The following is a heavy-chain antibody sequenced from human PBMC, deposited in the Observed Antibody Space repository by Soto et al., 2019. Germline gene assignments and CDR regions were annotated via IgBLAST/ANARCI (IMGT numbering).Heavy chain of an antibody. D-gene: IGHD3-10*01. CDR1: GGSISSGGYY. CDR2: IYYSGST. J-gene: IGHJ4*02. Sequence: PSETLSLTCTVSGGSISSGGYYWSWIRQHPGKGLEWIGYIYYSGSTYYNPSLKSRVTISVDTSKNQFSLKLSSVTAAGTAVYYCARAGGYYYGSGSYLDYWGQGTLVTVSS. CDR3: ARAGGYYYGSGSYLDY. V-gene: IGHV4-31*03.